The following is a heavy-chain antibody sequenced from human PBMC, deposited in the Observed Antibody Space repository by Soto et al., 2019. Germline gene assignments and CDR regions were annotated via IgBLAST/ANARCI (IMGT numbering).Heavy chain of an antibody. CDR1: GGTFSSYA. D-gene: IGHD3-3*01. CDR3: ARDLEFWSGYYKSKDWFDP. J-gene: IGHJ5*02. CDR2: IIPIFGTA. V-gene: IGHV1-69*13. Sequence: SVKVSCKASGGTFSSYAISWVRQAPGQGLEWMGGIIPIFGTANYAQKFQGRVTITADESTSTAYMELSSLRSEDTAVYYCARDLEFWSGYYKSKDWFDPWGQGTLVTVS.